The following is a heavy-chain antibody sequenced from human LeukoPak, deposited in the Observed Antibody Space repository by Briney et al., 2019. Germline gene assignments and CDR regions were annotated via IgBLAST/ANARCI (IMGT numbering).Heavy chain of an antibody. CDR3: ARGETILNWFDP. J-gene: IGHJ5*02. Sequence: ASVKVSCKTYGGTFSSEAFIWVRQAPGQGLEWMGGIIPIFGRADYAQKFQDIVTITADESTSTVYMELSSLRSEDTAVYYCARGETILNWFDPWGQGTLVTVSS. CDR2: IIPIFGRA. V-gene: IGHV1-69*13. CDR1: GGTFSSEA. D-gene: IGHD1-1*01.